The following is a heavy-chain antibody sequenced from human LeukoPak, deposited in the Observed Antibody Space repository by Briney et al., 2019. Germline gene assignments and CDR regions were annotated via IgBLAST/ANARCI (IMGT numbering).Heavy chain of an antibody. CDR3: ARDERDGYNWDY. D-gene: IGHD5-24*01. J-gene: IGHJ4*02. V-gene: IGHV1-69*05. Sequence: SVKVSCKASGGTFSSYALSWVRQAPGQGLEWMGRIIPIFGTANYAQKFQGRVTITTDESTSTAYMELSSLRSEDTAVYYCARDERDGYNWDYWGQGTLVTVSS. CDR1: GGTFSSYA. CDR2: IIPIFGTA.